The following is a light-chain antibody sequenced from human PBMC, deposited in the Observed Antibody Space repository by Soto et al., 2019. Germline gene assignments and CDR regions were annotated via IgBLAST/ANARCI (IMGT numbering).Light chain of an antibody. CDR3: QQYNSYSWT. V-gene: IGKV4-1*01. Sequence: EIVLTQSPASLPVSLGERDNMNCKSSQTVLYSPNNTNYLVWYQQQPGQPPKVLIYWASTRESGVPDRFSGSGSGTDFTLTISSLQPDDFAPYYCQQYNSYSWTFGQGTKVDI. CDR2: WAS. CDR1: QTVLYSPNNTNY. J-gene: IGKJ1*01.